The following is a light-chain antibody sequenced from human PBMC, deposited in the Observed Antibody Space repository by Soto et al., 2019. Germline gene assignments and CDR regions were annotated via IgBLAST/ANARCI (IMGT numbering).Light chain of an antibody. V-gene: IGLV2-11*01. Sequence: QSALTQPPSVSGSPGQSVTISCTGTSSDVGGYDYVSWYQQRPGKAPKLLIYDVTKRPSGVPDRFSGSKSGNTASLTISGLQAEDEADYYCAAWDDSLNGYVFGTGTKLTVL. J-gene: IGLJ1*01. CDR2: DVT. CDR3: AAWDDSLNGYV. CDR1: SSDVGGYDY.